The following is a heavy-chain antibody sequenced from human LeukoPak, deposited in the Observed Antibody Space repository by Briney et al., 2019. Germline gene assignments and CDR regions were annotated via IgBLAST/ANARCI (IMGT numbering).Heavy chain of an antibody. D-gene: IGHD3-10*01. CDR2: INHSGST. J-gene: IGHJ6*03. CDR3: ARHGREYSYDSGSYSSGPYYYYYMDV. Sequence: SETLSLTCAVYGGSFSAYYWSWIRQPPGKGLEWIGEINHSGSTNYNPSLKSRVTILEDTSKNQFSLKLGSVTAADTAVYYCARHGREYSYDSGSYSSGPYYYYYMDVWGKGTTVTISS. V-gene: IGHV4-34*01. CDR1: GGSFSAYY.